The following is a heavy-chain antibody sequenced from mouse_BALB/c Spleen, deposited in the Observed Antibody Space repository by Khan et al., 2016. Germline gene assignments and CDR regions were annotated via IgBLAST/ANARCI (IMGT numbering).Heavy chain of an antibody. Sequence: VQLQQSGAELVKPGASVKLSCTASGFNIKDTYMHWVKQRPEQGLEWIGRIDPANGNTKYDPKFQGKATITADTSSNTAYLQLSSLTSEDTAVYYCAFITTVVAKDRYYAMDYWGQGTSVTVSS. J-gene: IGHJ4*01. V-gene: IGHV14-3*02. CDR1: GFNIKDTY. CDR3: AFITTVVAKDRYYAMDY. D-gene: IGHD1-1*01. CDR2: IDPANGNT.